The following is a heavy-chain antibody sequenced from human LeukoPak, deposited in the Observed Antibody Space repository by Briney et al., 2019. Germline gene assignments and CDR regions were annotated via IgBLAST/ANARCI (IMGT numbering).Heavy chain of an antibody. J-gene: IGHJ3*02. D-gene: IGHD2-2*01. CDR2: ISHSGST. CDR3: ARDQGDIVVVPAANDAFDI. CDR1: GGSISSGGHY. Sequence: PSETLSLTCTVSGGSISSGGHYWTWIRQPPGKGLEWIGYISHSGSTYSNPSLKSRVTISLDRSKNQFSLNLSSVTAADTAVYYCARDQGDIVVVPAANDAFDIWGQGTMVTVSS. V-gene: IGHV4-30-2*01.